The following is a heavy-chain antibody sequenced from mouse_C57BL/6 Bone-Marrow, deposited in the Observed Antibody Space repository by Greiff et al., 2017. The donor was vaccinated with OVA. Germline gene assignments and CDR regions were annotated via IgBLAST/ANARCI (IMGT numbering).Heavy chain of an antibody. CDR3: ARDYYGGGGGYAMDY. V-gene: IGHV5-6*01. J-gene: IGHJ4*01. D-gene: IGHD1-1*02. CDR1: GFTFSSYG. CDR2: ISSGGSYT. Sequence: EVQVVESGGDLVKPGGSLKLSCAASGFTFSSYGMSWVRQTPDKRLEWVATISSGGSYTYYPDSVKGRFTISRDNAKNTLYLQMSSLKSEDTAMYYCARDYYGGGGGYAMDYGGQGTSVTVSS.